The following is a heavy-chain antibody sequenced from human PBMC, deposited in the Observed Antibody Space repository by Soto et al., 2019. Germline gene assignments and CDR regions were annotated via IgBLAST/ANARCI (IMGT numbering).Heavy chain of an antibody. V-gene: IGHV3-30-3*01. J-gene: IGHJ5*01. CDR2: ISSDGNNK. CDR1: GFTFSSSV. D-gene: IGHD2-2*01. CDR3: ARAFSTSTSFIDS. Sequence: QVQLVESGGGAVHPGGSLTVSCAASGFTFSSSVMHWVRQAPGKGLEWVAVISSDGNNKYYADFVEGRFSISRDNSKDALYLEVNNLSTEDTAVYYCARAFSTSTSFIDSWGRGTLVTVSS.